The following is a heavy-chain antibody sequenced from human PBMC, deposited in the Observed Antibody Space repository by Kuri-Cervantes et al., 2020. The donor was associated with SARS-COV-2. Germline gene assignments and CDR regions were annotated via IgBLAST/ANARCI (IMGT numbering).Heavy chain of an antibody. J-gene: IGHJ4*02. CDR2: ISGSGGST. Sequence: GSLRLSCAASGFTFSSYAMSWVRQAPGKGLEWVSAISGSGGSTYYADSVKGRFTISRDNSKNTLYLQMNSLRAEDTAVYYCAKKFESSGIAAAGTEMYFDYWGQGTLVTVSS. CDR1: GFTFSSYA. CDR3: AKKFESSGIAAAGTEMYFDY. V-gene: IGHV3-23*01. D-gene: IGHD6-13*01.